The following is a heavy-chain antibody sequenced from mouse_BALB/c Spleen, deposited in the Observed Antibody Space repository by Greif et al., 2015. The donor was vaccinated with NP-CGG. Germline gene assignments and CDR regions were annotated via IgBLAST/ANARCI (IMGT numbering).Heavy chain of an antibody. CDR1: DYTFISYY. CDR2: INPSNGGA. Sequence: QVQLQQSGAELVKPGASVKLSCKASDYTFISYYMYWVKQRPGQGLEWIGEINPSNGGANLNEKFKSKATLTVDKSSSTAYMQLSSLTSEDSAVYFCTRGRRRDFDFWGQGTTLTVSS. J-gene: IGHJ2*01. D-gene: IGHD1-2*01. CDR3: TRGRRRDFDF. V-gene: IGHV1S81*02.